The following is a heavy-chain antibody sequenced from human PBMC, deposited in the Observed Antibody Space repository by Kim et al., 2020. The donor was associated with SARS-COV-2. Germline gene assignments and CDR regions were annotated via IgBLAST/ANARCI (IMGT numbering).Heavy chain of an antibody. J-gene: IGHJ4*02. CDR2: ISHGGDT. CDR3: AREGESGTHFAYY. CDR1: GGSFSGHY. Sequence: SETLSLTCAVYGGSFSGHYWSWIRRPAGKGLEWIGEISHGGDTNYNPSLKGRVTISVDTSKNQFSLKLSSLTAADTGLYYCAREGESGTHFAYYWGQGSPVTVSS. D-gene: IGHD1-26*01. V-gene: IGHV4-34*01.